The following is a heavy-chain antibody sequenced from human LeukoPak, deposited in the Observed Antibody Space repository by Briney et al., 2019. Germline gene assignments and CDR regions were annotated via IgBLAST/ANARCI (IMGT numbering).Heavy chain of an antibody. CDR2: INPNSGGT. Sequence: GASVKVSCKASGYTFTGYYMHWVRQAPGQGLEWMGWINPNSGGTNYAQKFQGRVTMTGDTSISTAYMELSRLTSDDTAIYYCAITWIQLWMGLEDYWGQGTLVTVSS. CDR1: GYTFTGYY. CDR3: AITWIQLWMGLEDY. D-gene: IGHD5-18*01. J-gene: IGHJ4*02. V-gene: IGHV1-2*02.